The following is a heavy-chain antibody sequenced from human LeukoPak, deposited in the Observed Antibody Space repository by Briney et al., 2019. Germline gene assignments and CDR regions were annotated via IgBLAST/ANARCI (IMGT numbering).Heavy chain of an antibody. V-gene: IGHV1-18*01. CDR2: ISPYNGNT. D-gene: IGHD6-19*01. CDR3: GRADTNGWEIDY. J-gene: IGHJ4*02. CDR1: AYTFTSYT. Sequence: ASVKVSCKASAYTFTSYTISWVRQAPGQGLEWMGWISPYNGNTDFAQKPQGRVTITTDTSTNTAYRELRSLRSDDTAVYYCGRADTNGWEIDYWGQGTLVTVSS.